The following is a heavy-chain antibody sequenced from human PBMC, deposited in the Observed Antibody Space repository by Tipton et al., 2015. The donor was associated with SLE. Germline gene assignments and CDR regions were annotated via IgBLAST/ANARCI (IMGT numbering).Heavy chain of an antibody. Sequence: SLRLSCAASGFTFSSYAMHWVRQAPGKGLEWVAVISYDGSNKYYADSVKGRFPISRDNSKNTLYLQMNSLRAEDTAVYYCARHGVEPGRELLLPPYMDVWGKGTTVTVSS. V-gene: IGHV3-30*04. CDR3: ARHGVEPGRELLLPPYMDV. J-gene: IGHJ6*03. CDR2: ISYDGSNK. CDR1: GFTFSSYA. D-gene: IGHD1-26*01.